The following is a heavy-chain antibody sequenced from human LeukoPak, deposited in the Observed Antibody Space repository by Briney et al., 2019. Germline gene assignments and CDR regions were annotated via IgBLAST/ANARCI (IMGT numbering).Heavy chain of an antibody. V-gene: IGHV3-23*01. D-gene: IGHD6-13*01. CDR2: ISGSGGST. J-gene: IGHJ4*02. CDR3: AKSKPPLAAAGTNY. CDR1: GFTFSSYA. Sequence: GGSLRLSRAASGFTFSSYAMSWVRQAPGKGLEWVSAISGSGGSTYYADSVKGRFTISRDNSKNTLYLKMNSLRAEDTAVYYCAKSKPPLAAAGTNYWGQGTLVTVSS.